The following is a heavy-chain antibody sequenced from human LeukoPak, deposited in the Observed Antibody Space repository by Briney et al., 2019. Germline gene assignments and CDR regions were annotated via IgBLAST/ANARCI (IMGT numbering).Heavy chain of an antibody. J-gene: IGHJ4*02. V-gene: IGHV3-23*01. CDR1: GFIFSSHG. CDR2: ISPSGDIT. Sequence: GGTLRLSCAASGFIFSSHGMNWVRQAPGKGLEWVSGISPSGDITYYADSVKGRFTISRDNAKNTLYLQMNSLRAEDTAVYYCARDYGDHPPGNYWGQGTLVTVSS. D-gene: IGHD4-17*01. CDR3: ARDYGDHPPGNY.